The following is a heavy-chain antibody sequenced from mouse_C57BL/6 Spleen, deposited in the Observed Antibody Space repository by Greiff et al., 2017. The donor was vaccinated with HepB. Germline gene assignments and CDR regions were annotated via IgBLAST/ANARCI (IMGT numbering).Heavy chain of an antibody. J-gene: IGHJ2*01. Sequence: QVQLKESGAELARPGASVKLSCKASGYTFTSYGISWVKQRTGQGLEWIGEIYPRSGNTYYNEKFKGKATLTADKSSSTAYMELRSLTSEDSAVYVCARSEANWDGRRGYYVDYWGQGTTLTVSS. CDR3: ARSEANWDGRRGYYVDY. D-gene: IGHD4-1*01. CDR2: IYPRSGNT. CDR1: GYTFTSYG. V-gene: IGHV1-81*01.